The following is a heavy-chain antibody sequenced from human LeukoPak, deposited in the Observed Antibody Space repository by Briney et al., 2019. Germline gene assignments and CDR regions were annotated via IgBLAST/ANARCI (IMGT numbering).Heavy chain of an antibody. V-gene: IGHV4-59*01. CDR1: GGSISSYY. CDR3: AREGPSGSYDY. CDR2: IYYSGST. D-gene: IGHD1-26*01. Sequence: SETLSLTCTVSGGSISSYYWSWIRQPPGKGLEWIGYIYYSGSTNYNPSLKSRVTISVDTSKIQFSLKLTSVTAADTAVYYCAREGPSGSYDYWGRGTLVTVSS. J-gene: IGHJ4*02.